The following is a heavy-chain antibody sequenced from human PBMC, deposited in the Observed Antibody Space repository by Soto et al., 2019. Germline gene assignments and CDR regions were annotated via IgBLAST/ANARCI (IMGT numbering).Heavy chain of an antibody. CDR3: ARAISGYVT. CDR1: GITFSTYA. Sequence: QVQLVQSGAEVKKPGASVKVSCKASGITFSTYAIHCLRQAPGQGLEWMGWINAGNGNTRYSQKFQGRVTLTRDTSASTTYMDLSSLRSEDTAIYYCARAISGYVTWGQGTLVTVSS. D-gene: IGHD5-12*01. V-gene: IGHV1-3*01. CDR2: INAGNGNT. J-gene: IGHJ4*02.